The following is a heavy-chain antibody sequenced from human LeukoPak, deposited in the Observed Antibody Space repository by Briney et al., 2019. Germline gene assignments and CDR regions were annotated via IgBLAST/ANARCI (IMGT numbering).Heavy chain of an antibody. CDR1: GGSINTYY. D-gene: IGHD3-9*01. CDR2: IYYSGST. J-gene: IGHJ6*03. V-gene: IGHV4-59*01. Sequence: TSETLSLTCTVSGGSINTYYWSWIRQPPGKGLEWIGYIYYSGSTNYNPSLKSRVTLSMDTSKNQFSLRLSSVTAADTAVYYCARGALRYFDWLKKDYYYMDVWGKGTTVTIFS. CDR3: ARGALRYFDWLKKDYYYMDV.